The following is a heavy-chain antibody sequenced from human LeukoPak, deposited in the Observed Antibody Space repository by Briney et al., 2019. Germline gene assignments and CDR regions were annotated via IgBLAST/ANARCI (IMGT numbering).Heavy chain of an antibody. CDR2: ISSSSSYI. CDR1: GFTFSSYS. Sequence: GGSLRLSCAASGFTFSSYSMNWVRQAPGKGLEWVSSISSSSSYIYYADSVRGRFTISRDNAKNSLSLQMNSLRAEDTAVYYCARGSGYDFFDYWGQGILVTVSS. D-gene: IGHD5-12*01. V-gene: IGHV3-21*01. CDR3: ARGSGYDFFDY. J-gene: IGHJ4*02.